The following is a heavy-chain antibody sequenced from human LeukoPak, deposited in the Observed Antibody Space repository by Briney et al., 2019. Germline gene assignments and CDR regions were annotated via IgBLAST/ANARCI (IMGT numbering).Heavy chain of an antibody. CDR3: AKVPSKMTTRTFDS. CDR2: ISYDGSTK. D-gene: IGHD5-24*01. CDR1: GFTFSSYA. Sequence: GGSLRLSCAASGFTFSSYAMHWVRQAPGKGLEWVSVISYDGSTKYYADSVQGRFTISRDNSKNTLYLQMSSLRAEDTAVYYCAKVPSKMTTRTFDSWGRGTLVTVSS. V-gene: IGHV3-30*04. J-gene: IGHJ4*02.